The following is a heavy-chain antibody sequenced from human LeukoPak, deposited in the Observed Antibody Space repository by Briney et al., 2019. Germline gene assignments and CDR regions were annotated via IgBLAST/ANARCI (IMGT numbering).Heavy chain of an antibody. Sequence: RTSETLSLTRALYGGSFSGYYWSWIRQPPGKGREWIGEINHSGSTNYNPALKSRVIISVDTSKNQFSLKLSSVTAADTSVYYCARRLVTWYYYYMDVWGKGTTVTVSS. CDR2: INHSGST. CDR3: ARRLVTWYYYYMDV. CDR1: GGSFSGYY. V-gene: IGHV4-34*01. J-gene: IGHJ6*03. D-gene: IGHD2-21*02.